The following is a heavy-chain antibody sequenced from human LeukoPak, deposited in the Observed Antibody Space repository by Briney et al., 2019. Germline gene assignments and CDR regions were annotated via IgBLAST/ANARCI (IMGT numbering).Heavy chain of an antibody. D-gene: IGHD3-10*01. CDR1: GFTFSDYY. CDR2: ISSSGSTI. V-gene: IGHV3-11*04. Sequence: PGGSLRLSCAASGFTFSDYYMSWVRQAPGKGLEWVSYISSSGSTIYYADSVKGRFTISRDNAKNSLYLQMNSLGAEDTAVYYCARDRYYGSGSYSDYWGQGTLVTVSS. CDR3: ARDRYYGSGSYSDY. J-gene: IGHJ4*02.